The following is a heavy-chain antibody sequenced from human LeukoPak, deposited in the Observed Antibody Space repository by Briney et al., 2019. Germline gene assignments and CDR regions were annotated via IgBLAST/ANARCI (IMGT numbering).Heavy chain of an antibody. Sequence: ASVKVSCKASGYTFTGYYMHWVRQAPGQGLEWMGWINPNSGGTNYAQKFRGRVTMTRDTSISTAYMELTSLRSDDAAVYYCAWPPQLIAAAGTYNYFDTWGQGTLVTVSS. CDR2: INPNSGGT. CDR3: AWPPQLIAAAGTYNYFDT. V-gene: IGHV1-2*02. D-gene: IGHD6-13*01. J-gene: IGHJ5*02. CDR1: GYTFTGYY.